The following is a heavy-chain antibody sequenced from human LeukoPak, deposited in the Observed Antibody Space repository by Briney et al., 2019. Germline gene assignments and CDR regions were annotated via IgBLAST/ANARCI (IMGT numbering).Heavy chain of an antibody. D-gene: IGHD5-12*01. J-gene: IGHJ5*02. Sequence: SETLSLTCTVSGGSISSYYWSWIRQPPGKGLEWIGYIYYSGSTNYNPSLKSRVTISVDTSKNQFSLKLSSVTAADTAVYYCASEPSGYEPYNWFDPWGQGTLVTVSS. CDR1: GGSISSYY. CDR2: IYYSGST. V-gene: IGHV4-59*12. CDR3: ASEPSGYEPYNWFDP.